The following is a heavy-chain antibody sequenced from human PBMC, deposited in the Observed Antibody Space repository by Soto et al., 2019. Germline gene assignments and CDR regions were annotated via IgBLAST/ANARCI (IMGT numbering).Heavy chain of an antibody. CDR1: GFIFSDFG. CDR3: VKGDLDTAVVNSPDAFDF. V-gene: IGHV3-30*18. Sequence: LXLSGEAAGFIFSDFGMHWVRQAPSKGLEWVAVISYDGNNKYYAQSVKGRFTISRDNSKNTLFLNMDSLRPEDTAVYHCVKGDLDTAVVNSPDAFDFWGPGTMVSVSS. CDR2: ISYDGNNK. D-gene: IGHD5-18*01. J-gene: IGHJ3*01.